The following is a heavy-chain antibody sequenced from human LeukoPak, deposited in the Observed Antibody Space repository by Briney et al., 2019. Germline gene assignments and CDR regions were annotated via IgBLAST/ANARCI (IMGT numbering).Heavy chain of an antibody. Sequence: SGPALVKPTETLTLTCTVSGFSLSNARMGVSWIRQPPGNALEWLAHIFSNDEKSYSTSLKSRLTISKDTSKSQVVLTMTNMDPVDTATYYCARIWGMASQFDYWGQGTLVTVSS. V-gene: IGHV2-26*01. D-gene: IGHD3-16*01. CDR3: ARIWGMASQFDY. J-gene: IGHJ4*02. CDR2: IFSNDEK. CDR1: GFSLSNARMG.